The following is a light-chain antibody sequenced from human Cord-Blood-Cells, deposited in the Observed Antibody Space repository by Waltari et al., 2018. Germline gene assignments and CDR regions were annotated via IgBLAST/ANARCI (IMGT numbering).Light chain of an antibody. CDR1: KLGDKY. CDR2: QDS. Sequence: SYELTQPPSVSVSPGQTASITCSGAKLGDKYACWYQQKPGQSPVLVIYQDSKRPSGIPELFSGSNSGNTATLTISGTQAMDEADYYCQAWDSSTYVFGTRTKVTVL. V-gene: IGLV3-1*01. J-gene: IGLJ1*01. CDR3: QAWDSSTYV.